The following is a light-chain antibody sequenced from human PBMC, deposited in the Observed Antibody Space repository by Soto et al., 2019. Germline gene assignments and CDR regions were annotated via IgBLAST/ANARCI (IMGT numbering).Light chain of an antibody. J-gene: IGKJ4*01. CDR3: QGALT. Sequence: DIQMTQSPSSLSASVGDRVTITCRASQGISNYLAWYQQKPGKVPKLLIYAASTLQSGVPSRFSGSGSGTDFTLTITSLQPEDVSNHYCQGALTFGGGTKVEIK. V-gene: IGKV1-27*01. CDR2: AAS. CDR1: QGISNY.